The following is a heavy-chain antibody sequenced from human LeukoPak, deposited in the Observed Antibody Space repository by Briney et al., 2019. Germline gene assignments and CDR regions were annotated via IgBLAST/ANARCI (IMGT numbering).Heavy chain of an antibody. CDR3: ARLGSDCGGGNCY. CDR2: INTYNGTT. D-gene: IGHD2-15*01. J-gene: IGHJ4*02. Sequence: ASVKVSCKASGYPFTTFGITWVRQAPGQGPEWMGWINTYNGTTNYAQNLQGRVTMTTDTSTSTAYMELRSLTSDDTAVYYCARLGSDCGGGNCYWGQGTLVTVSS. V-gene: IGHV1-18*01. CDR1: GYPFTTFG.